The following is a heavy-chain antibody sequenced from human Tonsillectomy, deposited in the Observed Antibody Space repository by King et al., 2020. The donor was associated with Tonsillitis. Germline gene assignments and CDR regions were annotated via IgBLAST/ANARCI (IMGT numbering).Heavy chain of an antibody. V-gene: IGHV1-69*01. D-gene: IGHD4-23*01. CDR1: GGTFSSYA. CDR2: IIPIFGTT. CDR3: AKVGKPEGWFDP. J-gene: IGHJ5*02. Sequence: VQLVQSGAEVKKPGSSVKVSCKASGGTFSSYAVIWVRQAPGQGLEWMGGIIPIFGTTNFAQKFQGRVTITADESTSTAYMELSSLRSDDTAVYYCAKVGKPEGWFDPWGQGTLVTVSS.